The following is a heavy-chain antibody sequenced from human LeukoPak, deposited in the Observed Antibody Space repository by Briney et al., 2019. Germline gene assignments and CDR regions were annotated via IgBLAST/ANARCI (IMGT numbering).Heavy chain of an antibody. D-gene: IGHD3-16*02. J-gene: IGHJ5*02. CDR2: ISTYDGNT. CDR1: GYTFITYG. CDR3: ARDKLGLGELSLYDQ. Sequence: AASVKVSCKASGYTFITYGITWVRQAPGQGLEWMGGISTYDGNTNYAQKFQGRVTMTTDTSTSTAYMELRSLRSDDTAMYYCARDKLGLGELSLYDQWGQGTLVTVFS. V-gene: IGHV1-18*01.